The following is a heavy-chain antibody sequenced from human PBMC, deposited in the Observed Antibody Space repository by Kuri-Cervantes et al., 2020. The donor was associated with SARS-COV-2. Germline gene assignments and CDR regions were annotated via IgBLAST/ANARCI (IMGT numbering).Heavy chain of an antibody. Sequence: GGSLRLSCAASGFTVSSNEMSWVRQAPGKGLEWVSSISGGSTYYADSRKGRFTISRDNSKNTLHLQMNSLRAEDTAVYYCARDLYMRRLDAFDIWGQGTMVTVSS. CDR2: ISGGST. CDR1: GFTVSSNE. D-gene: IGHD1-1*01. J-gene: IGHJ3*02. V-gene: IGHV3-38-3*01. CDR3: ARDLYMRRLDAFDI.